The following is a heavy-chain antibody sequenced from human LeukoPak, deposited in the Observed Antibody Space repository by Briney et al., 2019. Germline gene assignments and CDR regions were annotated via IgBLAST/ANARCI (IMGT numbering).Heavy chain of an antibody. V-gene: IGHV3-13*01. J-gene: IGHJ4*02. CDR1: GFTFSSYD. D-gene: IGHD2-2*01. CDR2: IGTAGDI. Sequence: GGSLRLSCAASGFTFSSYDMHWVRQATGKGLEWVSGIGTAGDIYYSGSVKGRFTISRDNAKNTLNLQMNSLRAEDTAVYYCARGGTSWTLPNDYWGQGTLVTVS. CDR3: ARGGTSWTLPNDY.